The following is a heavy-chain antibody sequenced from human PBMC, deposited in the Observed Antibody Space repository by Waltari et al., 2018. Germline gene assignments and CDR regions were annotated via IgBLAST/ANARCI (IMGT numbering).Heavy chain of an antibody. Sequence: EVQLLESGGGLVQPGGSLRLSCAASGFTFSSYSMSWVRQAPGKGLEWVSAISGSGGSTYYADSVKGRFTISRDNSKNTLYLQMNSLRAEDTAVYYCAKASGLQYEPYYFDYWGQGTLVTVSS. CDR1: GFTFSSYS. CDR2: ISGSGGST. CDR3: AKASGLQYEPYYFDY. V-gene: IGHV3-23*01. D-gene: IGHD4-4*01. J-gene: IGHJ4*02.